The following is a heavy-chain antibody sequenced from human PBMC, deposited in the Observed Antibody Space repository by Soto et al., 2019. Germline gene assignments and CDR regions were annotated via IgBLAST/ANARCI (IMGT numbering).Heavy chain of an antibody. V-gene: IGHV3-30-3*01. CDR2: ISYDGSNK. CDR3: ARANVLRYFDWLLSLDY. D-gene: IGHD3-9*01. J-gene: IGHJ4*02. CDR1: GFTFSSYA. Sequence: TGGSLRLSCASSGFTFSSYAMHWVRQAPGKGLEWVAVISYDGSNKYYADSVKGRFTISRDNSKNTLYLQMNSLRAEDTAVYYCARANVLRYFDWLLSLDYWGQGTLVTVSS.